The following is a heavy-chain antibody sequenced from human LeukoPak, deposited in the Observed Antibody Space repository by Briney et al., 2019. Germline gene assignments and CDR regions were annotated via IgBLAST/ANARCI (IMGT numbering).Heavy chain of an antibody. D-gene: IGHD3-3*01. CDR2: INPNSGGT. CDR3: ARDVVPFWSGYYSWLDP. J-gene: IGHJ5*02. Sequence: ASVKVSCKASGYTFTGYYMHWVRQAPGQGLEWMGWINPNSGGTNYAQKFQGRVTMTRDTSISTAYMELSRLRSDDTAVYYCARDVVPFWSGYYSWLDPWGQGTLVTVSS. V-gene: IGHV1-2*02. CDR1: GYTFTGYY.